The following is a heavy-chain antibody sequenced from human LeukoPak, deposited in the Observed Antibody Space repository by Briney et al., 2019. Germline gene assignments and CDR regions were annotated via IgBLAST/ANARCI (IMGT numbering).Heavy chain of an antibody. Sequence: SQTLSLTCTVSGGSISSGSYYWRWIRQPAGEGLEWIGRIYTSGSTNYNPSLKSRVTISVDTSKNQFSLKLSSVTAADTAVYYCARGSYSSSWYYFDYWGQGTLVTVSS. CDR3: ARGSYSSSWYYFDY. CDR2: IYTSGST. D-gene: IGHD6-13*01. CDR1: GGSISSGSYY. J-gene: IGHJ4*02. V-gene: IGHV4-61*02.